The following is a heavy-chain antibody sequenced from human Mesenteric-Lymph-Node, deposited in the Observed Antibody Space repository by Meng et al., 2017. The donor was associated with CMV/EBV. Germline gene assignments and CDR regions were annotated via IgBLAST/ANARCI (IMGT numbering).Heavy chain of an antibody. CDR2: VHPSGGTT. CDR3: ARSITMVRGVQYYYYYYGMDV. Sequence: ASVKVSCKAFGYTFTSYFMHWVRQAPGQGLEWMGIVHPSGGTTTYAQKFQGRVSMTRDTSTSTVYMELSSLRSEDTAVYYCARSITMVRGVQYYYYYYGMDVWGQGTTVTVSS. CDR1: GYTFTSYF. J-gene: IGHJ6*02. V-gene: IGHV1-46*01. D-gene: IGHD3-10*01.